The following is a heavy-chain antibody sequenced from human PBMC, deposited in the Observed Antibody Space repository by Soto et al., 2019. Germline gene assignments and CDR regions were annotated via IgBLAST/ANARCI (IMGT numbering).Heavy chain of an antibody. Sequence: QGQLVQAGAEVKKPGSSVKISCKASGGTFSSYTFSWVRQAPGQGLEWIGGIIPLLDTPNFAQKFQGRVTITANKSTSTAYMELSSLRSEDTAVYYCARLAHWLRSPRLQFDSWGQGNLVNVSS. J-gene: IGHJ4*02. CDR1: GGTFSSYT. V-gene: IGHV1-69*06. CDR2: IIPLLDTP. CDR3: ARLAHWLRSPRLQFDS. D-gene: IGHD5-12*01.